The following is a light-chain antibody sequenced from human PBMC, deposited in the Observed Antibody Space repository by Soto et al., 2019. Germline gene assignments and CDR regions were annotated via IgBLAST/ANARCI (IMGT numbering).Light chain of an antibody. Sequence: DIVMTQSPDSLAVSLGERATINCQSSQSILFSSNNKNYLAWYQQKPGQPPKLLISWASTRESGVPDRFSGRGSGTDFTLTISSLRAEDVAVYYCQQYYNVPWTFGQGTKVEIK. CDR1: QSILFSSNNKNY. J-gene: IGKJ1*01. CDR2: WAS. CDR3: QQYYNVPWT. V-gene: IGKV4-1*01.